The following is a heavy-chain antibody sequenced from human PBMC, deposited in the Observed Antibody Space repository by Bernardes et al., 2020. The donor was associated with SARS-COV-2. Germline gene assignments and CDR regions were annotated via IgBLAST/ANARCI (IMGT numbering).Heavy chain of an antibody. J-gene: IGHJ4*02. Sequence: GGSLRLSCAASGFTFSSYAMSWVRQAPGKGLEWVSAISGSGGSTYYADSVKGRFTISRDNSKNTLYLQMNSLRAEDTAVYYCAKVAELLWFGEPNTSFDYWGQGTLVTVSS. V-gene: IGHV3-23*01. CDR1: GFTFSSYA. CDR2: ISGSGGST. D-gene: IGHD3-10*01. CDR3: AKVAELLWFGEPNTSFDY.